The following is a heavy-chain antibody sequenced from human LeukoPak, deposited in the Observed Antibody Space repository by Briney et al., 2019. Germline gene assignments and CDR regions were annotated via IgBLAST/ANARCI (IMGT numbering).Heavy chain of an antibody. CDR2: ISWNSGSI. D-gene: IGHD6-6*01. Sequence: GGSLRLACAAPGFTFDGYAMHWVRQAPGKGLEWVSGISWNSGSIGYADSVKGRFTISRDNAKNSLYLQMNSLRAEDMALYYCAKAESIAARPFDYWGQGTLVTVSS. J-gene: IGHJ4*02. CDR3: AKAESIAARPFDY. CDR1: GFTFDGYA. V-gene: IGHV3-9*03.